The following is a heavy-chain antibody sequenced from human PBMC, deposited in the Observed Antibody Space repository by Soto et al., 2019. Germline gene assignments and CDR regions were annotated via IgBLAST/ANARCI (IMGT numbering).Heavy chain of an antibody. CDR2: IGTAGDT. CDR1: GFTFSSYD. J-gene: IGHJ4*02. D-gene: IGHD5-12*01. V-gene: IGHV3-13*04. CDR3: ARWYSGYDYFDY. Sequence: EVQLVESGGGLVQPGGSLRLSCAASGFTFSSYDMHWVRQATGKGLEWVSAIGTAGDTYYPGSVKCRFTISRENAKNSLYLQMNSLRAGDTAVYYCARWYSGYDYFDYWGQGTLVTVSS.